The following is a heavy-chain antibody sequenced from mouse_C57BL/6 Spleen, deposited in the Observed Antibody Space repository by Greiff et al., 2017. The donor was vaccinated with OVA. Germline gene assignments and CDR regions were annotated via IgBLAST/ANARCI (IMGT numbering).Heavy chain of an antibody. CDR2: IDPSDSYT. Sequence: QVQLQQPGAELVRPGTSVKLSCKASGYTFTSYWMHWVKQRPGQGLEWIGVIDPSDSYTNYNQKFKGKATLTVDTSSSTAYMQLSSLTSEDSAVYYGASWDYDGNYYAMDYWGQGTSVTVSS. CDR3: ASWDYDGNYYAMDY. CDR1: GYTFTSYW. J-gene: IGHJ4*01. V-gene: IGHV1-59*01. D-gene: IGHD2-4*01.